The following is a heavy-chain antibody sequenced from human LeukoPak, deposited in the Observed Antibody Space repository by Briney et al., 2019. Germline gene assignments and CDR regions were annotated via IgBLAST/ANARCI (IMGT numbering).Heavy chain of an antibody. Sequence: ASVKVSCKASGYTFTSYGISWVRQAPGQGLEWMGWISAYNGNTNYAQKLQGRVTMTTDTSTSTAYMELMSLRSDDTAVYYCARDQRDTAMVTGRAFDIWGQGTMVTVSS. CDR3: ARDQRDTAMVTGRAFDI. CDR1: GYTFTSYG. CDR2: ISAYNGNT. V-gene: IGHV1-18*01. J-gene: IGHJ3*02. D-gene: IGHD5-18*01.